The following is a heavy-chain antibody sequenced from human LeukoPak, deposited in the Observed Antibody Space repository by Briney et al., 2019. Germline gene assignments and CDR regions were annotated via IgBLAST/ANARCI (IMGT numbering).Heavy chain of an antibody. CDR3: ARGEDYGGNSDYYYYMDV. CDR1: GGTFSSYA. Sequence: APVKVSCKASGGTFSSYAISWVRQAPGQGLEWMGGIIPIFGTANYAQKFQGRVTITADKSTSTAYMELSSLRSEDTAVYYCARGEDYGGNSDYYYYMDVWGKGTPVTVSS. CDR2: IIPIFGTA. V-gene: IGHV1-69*06. D-gene: IGHD4-23*01. J-gene: IGHJ6*03.